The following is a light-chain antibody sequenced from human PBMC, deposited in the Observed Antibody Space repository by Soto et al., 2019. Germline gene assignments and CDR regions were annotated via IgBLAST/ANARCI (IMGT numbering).Light chain of an antibody. J-gene: IGKJ3*01. V-gene: IGKV3-15*01. Sequence: EIVMTQSPATLSVSPGETATLSCRASQSVSYNLAWYQQKPGQGPRLLIYGAFTRATGIPARFSGSGSGTEFTLTISSLQSEDFALYYCQHYNDWPPAFTFGPGTKVDL. CDR3: QHYNDWPPAFT. CDR2: GAF. CDR1: QSVSYN.